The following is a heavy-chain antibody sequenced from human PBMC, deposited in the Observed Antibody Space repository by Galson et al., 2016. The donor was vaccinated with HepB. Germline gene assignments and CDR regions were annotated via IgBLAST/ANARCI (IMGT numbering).Heavy chain of an antibody. V-gene: IGHV4-30-4*01. J-gene: IGHJ3*01. D-gene: IGHD4-17*01. CDR1: RGSINSGDYY. CDR2: IYFSGTT. CDR3: ASFPLFGTYTDYGTGAFHV. Sequence: TLSLTCTVSRGSINSGDYYWSWLRQSPGKGLEWIGYIYFSGTTSYNPSLKSRVTISIDTSKNQFPLELISVTAADTAVYYCASFPLFGTYTDYGTGAFHVWGQGTLVTVSS.